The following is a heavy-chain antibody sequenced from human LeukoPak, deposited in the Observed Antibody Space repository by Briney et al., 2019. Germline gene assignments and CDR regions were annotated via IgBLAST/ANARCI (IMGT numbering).Heavy chain of an antibody. V-gene: IGHV3-11*06. D-gene: IGHD3-9*01. CDR1: GFTFSDYY. J-gene: IGHJ6*04. CDR3: ARDGGSYYDILTGYSQLTYGKDV. Sequence: GGSLRLSCAASGFTFSDYYMSWVRQAPGKGLEWVSYISSSSSYTNYADSVKGRFTISRDNAKNSLYLQMNSPRAEDTAVYYCARDGGSYYDILTGYSQLTYGKDVWGKGTTVTVSS. CDR2: ISSSSSYT.